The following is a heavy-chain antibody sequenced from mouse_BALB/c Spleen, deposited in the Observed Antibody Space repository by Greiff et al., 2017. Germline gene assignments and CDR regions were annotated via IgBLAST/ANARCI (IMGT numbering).Heavy chain of an antibody. V-gene: IGHV5-6-5*01. J-gene: IGHJ2*01. D-gene: IGHD2-10*02. CDR1: GFTFSSYA. CDR3: ARGEYGNYVGY. CDR2: ISSGGST. Sequence: EVKLVESGGGLVKPGGSLKLSCAASGFTFSSYAMSWVRQTPEKRLEWVASISSGGSTYYPDSVKGRFTISRDNARNILYLQMSSLRSEDTAMYYCARGEYGNYVGYWGQGTTLTVSS.